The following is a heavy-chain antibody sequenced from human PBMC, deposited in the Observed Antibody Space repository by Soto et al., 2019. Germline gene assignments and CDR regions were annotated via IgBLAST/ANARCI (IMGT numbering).Heavy chain of an antibody. J-gene: IGHJ3*02. Sequence: SETLSLTCTVSGGSISSGGYYWSWIRQHPGKGLEWIGYIYYSGSTYYNPSLKSRVTISVDTSKNQFSLKLSSVTAADTAVYYCARDTPYSGSYQGREAFDIWGQGTMVTVSS. CDR1: GGSISSGGYY. V-gene: IGHV4-31*03. CDR3: ARDTPYSGSYQGREAFDI. D-gene: IGHD1-26*01. CDR2: IYYSGST.